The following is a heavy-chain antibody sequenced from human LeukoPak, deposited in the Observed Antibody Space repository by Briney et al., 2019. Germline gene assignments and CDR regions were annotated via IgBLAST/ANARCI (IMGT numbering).Heavy chain of an antibody. J-gene: IGHJ1*01. CDR1: GYSFTSYW. CDR2: IYPGDSDT. D-gene: IGHD3-22*01. CDR3: ASQTYYYDSSGPGPAEYFQH. Sequence: GESLKISCKGSGYSFTSYWIGWVRQMPGKGLEWMGIIYPGDSDTRYSPSFQGQVTISADKSISTAYLQWSSLKASDTAMYYCASQTYYYDSSGPGPAEYFQHWGQGTLVTVSS. V-gene: IGHV5-51*01.